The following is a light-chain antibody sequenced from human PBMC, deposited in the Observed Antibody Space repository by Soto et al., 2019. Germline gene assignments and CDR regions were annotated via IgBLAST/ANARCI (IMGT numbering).Light chain of an antibody. Sequence: EIVLTQSPVTLSLTAGERATLSCRASQSVSSRYFAWYQQKPGQAPRLLIYAASSRAAGIPDRFSGSGSGTDFSLTISRLVPEDFAVYYCHQYASSRTFGPGTKVE. CDR3: HQYASSRT. V-gene: IGKV3-20*01. J-gene: IGKJ1*01. CDR1: QSVSSRY. CDR2: AAS.